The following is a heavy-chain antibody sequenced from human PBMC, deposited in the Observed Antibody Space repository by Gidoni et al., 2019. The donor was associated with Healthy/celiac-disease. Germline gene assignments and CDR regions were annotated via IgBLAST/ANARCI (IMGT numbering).Heavy chain of an antibody. J-gene: IGHJ4*02. V-gene: IGHV3-72*01. Sequence: EVQLVESGGGLVQPGGSLRLSCAASGFTFSDHYMDRVRQAPGKGLEWVGRTRNKANSYTTEYAASVKGRFTISRDDSKNSLYLQMNSLKTEDTAVYYCAREYIAYYYDSSGYYDYWGQGTLVTVSS. CDR1: GFTFSDHY. CDR3: AREYIAYYYDSSGYYDY. CDR2: TRNKANSYTT. D-gene: IGHD3-22*01.